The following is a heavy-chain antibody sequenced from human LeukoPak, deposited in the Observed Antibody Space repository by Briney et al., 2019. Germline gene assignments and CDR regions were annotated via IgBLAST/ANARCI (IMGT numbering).Heavy chain of an antibody. Sequence: SCKASGGAFSSYYWSWIRQPPGKGPEWVGYIYYSGSTNYNPSLKSRATISVDTSKNQFSLKLSSVTAADTAVYYCARDLIFGVVIPTGAGFDIWGQGTMVTVSS. V-gene: IGHV4-59*01. CDR3: ARDLIFGVVIPTGAGFDI. J-gene: IGHJ3*02. D-gene: IGHD3-3*01. CDR1: GGAFSSYY. CDR2: IYYSGST.